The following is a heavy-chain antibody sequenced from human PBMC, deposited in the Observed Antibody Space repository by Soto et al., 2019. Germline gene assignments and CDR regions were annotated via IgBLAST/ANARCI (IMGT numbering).Heavy chain of an antibody. J-gene: IGHJ3*02. V-gene: IGHV1-69*02. D-gene: IGHD6-6*01. Sequence: SVKVSCKASGGTFSSYTISWVRQAPGQGLEWMGRIIPILGIANYAQKFQGRVTITADKSTSTAYMELSSLRSEDTAVYYCARARFQLAAFDIWGQGTMVTVSS. CDR3: ARARFQLAAFDI. CDR2: IIPILGIA. CDR1: GGTFSSYT.